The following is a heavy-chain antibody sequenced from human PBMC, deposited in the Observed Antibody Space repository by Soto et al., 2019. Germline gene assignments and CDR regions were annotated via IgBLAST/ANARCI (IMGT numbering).Heavy chain of an antibody. CDR1: GFTFSNYG. D-gene: IGHD3-16*02. CDR2: IWYDGSNK. CDR3: ARDGGDDHLWGSYPDY. Sequence: QVQLVESGGGVVQPGRSLRLSCAASGFTFSNYGMHWVRQAPGKGLEWVAIIWYDGSNKHYADSVKGRFTISRDNSKNTVYLKMNSLRAEDTAVYYCARDGGDDHLWGSYPDYWGQGTLVTVSS. J-gene: IGHJ4*02. V-gene: IGHV3-33*01.